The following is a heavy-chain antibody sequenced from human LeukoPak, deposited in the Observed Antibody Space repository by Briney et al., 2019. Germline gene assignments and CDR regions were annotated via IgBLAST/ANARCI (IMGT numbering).Heavy chain of an antibody. CDR3: ATGIAVAVTDVDC. D-gene: IGHD6-19*01. J-gene: IGHJ4*02. CDR2: ISGSGGNT. CDR1: GFTFSNYA. Sequence: GGSLRHSCADSGFTFSNYAVSWVRQAPGKGLEWVSAISGSGGNTYYADSVKGRFTISRDNSKNTLYLQMNSLRAEDTAVYYCATGIAVAVTDVDCWGEGTLVSVSS. V-gene: IGHV3-23*01.